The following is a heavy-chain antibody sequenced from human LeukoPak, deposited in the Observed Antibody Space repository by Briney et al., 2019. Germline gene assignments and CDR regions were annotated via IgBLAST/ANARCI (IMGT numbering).Heavy chain of an antibody. V-gene: IGHV3-15*01. J-gene: IGHJ4*02. CDR1: GFTFSNAW. D-gene: IGHD3-22*01. CDR2: IKSKTDGGTT. CDR3: TTDWYYYDSSGYYPFDY. Sequence: AGGSLRLSCAASGFTFSNAWMSWVRQAPGKGLEWVGRIKSKTDGGTTDYAAPVKGRFTISRDDSKNTLYLQMNSLKTEDTAVYYCTTDWYYYDSSGYYPFDYWGQGTLVTVSS.